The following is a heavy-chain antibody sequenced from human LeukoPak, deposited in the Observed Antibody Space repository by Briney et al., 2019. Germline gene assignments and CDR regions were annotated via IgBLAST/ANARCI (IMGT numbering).Heavy chain of an antibody. D-gene: IGHD5-18*01. J-gene: IGHJ4*02. CDR1: GFTFNDYA. CDR2: ISWNSGSI. Sequence: GGSLRLSCAASGFTFNDYAMHWVRQAPGKGLEWVSGISWNSGSIGYADSVKGRFTISRDNAKNSLYLQMNSLRAEDTALYYCAKDIIGYSYGLDYWGQGTLVTVSS. CDR3: AKDIIGYSYGLDY. V-gene: IGHV3-9*01.